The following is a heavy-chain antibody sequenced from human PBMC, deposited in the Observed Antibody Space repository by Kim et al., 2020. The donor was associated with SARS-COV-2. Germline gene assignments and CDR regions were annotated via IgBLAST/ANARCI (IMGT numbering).Heavy chain of an antibody. D-gene: IGHD6-25*01. CDR2: FDTKTGNP. V-gene: IGHV7-4-1*02. CDR3: VRWNNMGGSGWFDP. Sequence: ASVKVSCKASGYTFTNYVINWVRQAPGQGLEWMGWFDTKTGNPMYAQGFTGRFVFSLDTSVSTTYLQISSLKTEDTAVYYCVRWNNMGGSGWFDPWGQGTLVIVSS. J-gene: IGHJ5*02. CDR1: GYTFTNYV.